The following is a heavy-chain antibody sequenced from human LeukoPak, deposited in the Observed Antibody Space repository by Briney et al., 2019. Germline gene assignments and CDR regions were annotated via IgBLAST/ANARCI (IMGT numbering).Heavy chain of an antibody. CDR3: ARDLGDSRVVSAASRGRPSRLNWFDP. D-gene: IGHD2-15*01. CDR1: GGSIRGYY. J-gene: IGHJ5*02. V-gene: IGHV4-4*07. CDR2: IYSTGST. Sequence: PSETLSLTCTVSGGSIRGYYWSWIRQPAGKGLEWIGRIYSTGSTNYSPPLKSRVTMSLDTSKNQFSLKLTSVTAADTAVYYCARDLGDSRVVSAASRGRPSRLNWFDPWGQGTLVTVSS.